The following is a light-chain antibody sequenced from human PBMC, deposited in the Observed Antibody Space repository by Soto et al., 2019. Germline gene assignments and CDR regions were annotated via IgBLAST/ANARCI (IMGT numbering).Light chain of an antibody. J-gene: IGKJ1*01. CDR3: QQYYSYPQT. CDR1: QGISSY. V-gene: IGKV1-8*01. CDR2: AAS. Sequence: AIRMTQSPSSFSASTGDRVTITCRASQGISSYLAWYQQKPGKAPKLLIYAASTLQSGVPSRFSGSGCGTDFTLTISCLQSEDCATYYCQQYYSYPQTFGQGTKVEIK.